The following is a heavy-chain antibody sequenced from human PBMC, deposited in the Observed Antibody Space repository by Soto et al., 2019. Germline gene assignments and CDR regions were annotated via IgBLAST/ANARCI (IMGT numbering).Heavy chain of an antibody. CDR1: SGSISSYY. D-gene: IGHD3-22*01. CDR2: IYYSGST. CDR3: ARGPAGYYDSSGYSNNWFDP. V-gene: IGHV4-59*01. Sequence: SETLSLTCTVSSGSISSYYWSWIRQPPGKGLEWIGYIYYSGSTNYNPSLKSRVAISVDTSKNQFSLKLSSVTAADTAVYYCARGPAGYYDSSGYSNNWFDPWGQGTLVTVSS. J-gene: IGHJ5*02.